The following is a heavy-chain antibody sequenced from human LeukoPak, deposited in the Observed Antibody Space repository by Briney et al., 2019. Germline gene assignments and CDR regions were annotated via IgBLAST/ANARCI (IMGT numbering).Heavy chain of an antibody. J-gene: IGHJ3*02. CDR3: TNFKPPAPDALDI. D-gene: IGHD1-14*01. Sequence: GGSLRLSCAASGFTYSTFSMNWVRQAPGRELEWLSYISGGGSAIYYADSVKGRFTISRDNAKNSVSLQMNSLRAEDTAVYYCTNFKPPAPDALDIWGQGTMITVSS. CDR1: GFTYSTFS. V-gene: IGHV3-48*01. CDR2: ISGGGSAI.